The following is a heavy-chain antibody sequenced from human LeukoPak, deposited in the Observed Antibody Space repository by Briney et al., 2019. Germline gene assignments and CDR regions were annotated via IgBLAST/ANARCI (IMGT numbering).Heavy chain of an antibody. CDR1: GYTFTNYD. CDR2: MNSGSSKA. J-gene: IGHJ6*02. V-gene: IGHV1-8*03. Sequence: ASVKVSCKASGYTFTNYDINWVRQAPGQGLEWMGWMNSGSSKAGYAQNFKGRVTFTSDTSTNTAYMEMHSLRSEDTAVYFCAREVSKGYGMDVWGQGTTVTVSS. CDR3: AREVSKGYGMDV.